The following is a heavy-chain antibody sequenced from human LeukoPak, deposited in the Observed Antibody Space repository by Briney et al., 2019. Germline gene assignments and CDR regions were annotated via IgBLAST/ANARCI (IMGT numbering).Heavy chain of an antibody. D-gene: IGHD3-22*01. CDR1: GGSISSSSYY. Sequence: PSETLSLTCTVSGGSISSSSYYWGWIRQPPGKGLEWIGNIYYSGSTYYNPSLESRVTMSIDTSKNQFSLKLTSVTAADTAVYYCARTPIYYFDNSGYYNWGQGTLVTVSS. CDR2: IYYSGST. J-gene: IGHJ4*02. V-gene: IGHV4-39*07. CDR3: ARTPIYYFDNSGYYN.